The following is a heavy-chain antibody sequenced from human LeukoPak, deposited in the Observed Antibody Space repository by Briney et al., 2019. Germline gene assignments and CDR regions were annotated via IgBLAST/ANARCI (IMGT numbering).Heavy chain of an antibody. Sequence: PSETLSLTCTVSGGSISSSSYYWGWIRQPPGKGLEWIGSIYYSGSTYYNPSLKSRVTISVDTFKNQFSLKLSSVTAADTAVYYCARNLEGWFDPWGQGTLVTVSS. CDR1: GGSISSSSYY. V-gene: IGHV4-39*01. J-gene: IGHJ5*02. CDR3: ARNLEGWFDP. CDR2: IYYSGST.